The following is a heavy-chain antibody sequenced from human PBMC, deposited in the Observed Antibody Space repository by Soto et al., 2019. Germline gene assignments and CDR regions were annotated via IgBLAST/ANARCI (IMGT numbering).Heavy chain of an antibody. CDR1: GGTFSSNA. Sequence: QVQLVQSGAEVKKPGSSVKVSCKASGGTFSSNAVSWVRQAPGQGLEWMGGIIPIFGTTIYAQNFQGRVTITADESTSTTYMELISLRAEDTAVYYCAIEDCFTPTCYNRFDPRGQGTLVTVSS. D-gene: IGHD2-2*01. J-gene: IGHJ5*02. V-gene: IGHV1-69*12. CDR3: AIEDCFTPTCYNRFDP. CDR2: IIPIFGTT.